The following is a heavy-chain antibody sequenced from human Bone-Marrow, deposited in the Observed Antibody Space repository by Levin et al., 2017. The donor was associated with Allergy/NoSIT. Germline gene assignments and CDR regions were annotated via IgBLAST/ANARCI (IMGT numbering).Heavy chain of an antibody. CDR2: INPSGGST. CDR3: ARAAAAGQRGGWFDP. J-gene: IGHJ5*02. D-gene: IGHD6-13*01. CDR1: GYTFTSYY. Sequence: ASVKVSCKASGYTFTSYYMHWVRQAPGQGLEWMGIINPSGGSTSYAQKFQGRVTMTRDTSTSTVYMELSSLRSEDTAVYYCARAAAAGQRGGWFDPWGQGTLVTVSS. V-gene: IGHV1-46*01.